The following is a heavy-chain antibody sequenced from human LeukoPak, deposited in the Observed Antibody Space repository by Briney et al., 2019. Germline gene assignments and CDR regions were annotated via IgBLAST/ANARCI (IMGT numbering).Heavy chain of an antibody. D-gene: IGHD3-22*01. CDR2: INSDGSST. V-gene: IGHV3-74*01. J-gene: IGHJ3*02. CDR1: GFTFSSYW. CDR3: ARSGRYYDSSGYYSLAFDI. Sequence: GGSLRLSCAASGFTFSSYWMHWVRQAPGKGLVWVSRINSDGSSTTYADSVKGRFTISRDNAKNTLYLQMNSLRAEDTAVYYCARSGRYYDSSGYYSLAFDIWGQGTMVTVSS.